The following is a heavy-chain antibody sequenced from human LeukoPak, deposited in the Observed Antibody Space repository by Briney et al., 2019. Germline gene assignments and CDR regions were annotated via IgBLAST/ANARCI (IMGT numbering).Heavy chain of an antibody. D-gene: IGHD3-22*01. CDR2: ISSSGSTK. Sequence: GGSLRLSCAASGFTFSDYYMNWVRQAPGKGLEWVSYISSSGSTKHYADSVKGRLTISRDNAKNSLYLQVNSLRAEDTAVYYCARGLYDSSGPLDYWGQGTLVTVSS. CDR3: ARGLYDSSGPLDY. CDR1: GFTFSDYY. V-gene: IGHV3-11*04. J-gene: IGHJ4*02.